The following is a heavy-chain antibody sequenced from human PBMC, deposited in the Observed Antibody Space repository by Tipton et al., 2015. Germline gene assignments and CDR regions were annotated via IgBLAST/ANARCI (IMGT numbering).Heavy chain of an antibody. CDR1: GYSINSGYF. V-gene: IGHV4-38-2*01. CDR3: ACQDYDSLTRDYQTVDY. J-gene: IGHJ4*02. CDR2: VSHGGFT. Sequence: LVQPSETLSLNCAVSGYSINSGYFWGWVRQPPGKGLEWIATVSHGGFTYYNPSLKSRVTMSRDTSKNQFSLKLTSVTAADTAVYYCACQDYDSLTRDYQTVDYWGQGTLVTVSS. D-gene: IGHD3-9*01.